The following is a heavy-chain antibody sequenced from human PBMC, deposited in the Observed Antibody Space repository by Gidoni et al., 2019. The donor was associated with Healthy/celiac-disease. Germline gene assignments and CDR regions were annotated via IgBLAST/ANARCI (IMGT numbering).Heavy chain of an antibody. J-gene: IGHJ3*02. CDR2: IYWDDDK. CDR1: GFSLSTSGVG. Sequence: QITLQESGPTLVKPTQTLTLTCTFSGFSLSTSGVGVGWIRQPPGKALEWLALIYWDDDKRYSPSLKSRLTITKDTSKNQVVLTRTNMDPVDTATYYCAHMGDYTTIRAFDIWGQGTMVTVSS. V-gene: IGHV2-5*02. D-gene: IGHD2-2*02. CDR3: AHMGDYTTIRAFDI.